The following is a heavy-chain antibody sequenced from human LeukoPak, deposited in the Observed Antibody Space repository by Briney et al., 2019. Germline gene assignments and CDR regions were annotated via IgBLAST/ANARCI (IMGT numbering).Heavy chain of an antibody. D-gene: IGHD2-15*01. CDR3: APGVVVAAKFDL. CDR2: ISGSGGST. Sequence: PGGSLRLSCAASGFTFSSYAMSWVRQAPGKGLEWVSAISGSGGSTYYAHSVKGRFTISRDNSKNTLYLQMNSLRAEDTAVYYCAPGVVVAAKFDLWGQGTLVTVSS. CDR1: GFTFSSYA. V-gene: IGHV3-23*01. J-gene: IGHJ5*02.